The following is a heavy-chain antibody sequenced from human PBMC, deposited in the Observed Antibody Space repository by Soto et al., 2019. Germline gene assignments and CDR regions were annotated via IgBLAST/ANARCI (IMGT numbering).Heavy chain of an antibody. J-gene: IGHJ5*02. V-gene: IGHV4-34*01. D-gene: IGHD6-19*01. Sequence: PSETLSLTCAVYGGSFSGYYWSWIRQPPGKGLEWIGEINHSGSTNYNPSLKSRVTISVDTSKNQFSLKLSSVTAADTAVYYCARTYSSGWYPNWFDPWGQGTLVTVSS. CDR1: GGSFSGYY. CDR2: INHSGST. CDR3: ARTYSSGWYPNWFDP.